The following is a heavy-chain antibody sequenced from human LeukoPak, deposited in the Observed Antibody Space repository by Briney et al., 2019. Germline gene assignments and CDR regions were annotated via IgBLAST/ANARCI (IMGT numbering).Heavy chain of an antibody. Sequence: GASVKVSCKASGYTFTSYGISWVRQAPGQGLEWMGWISAYNGNTNYAQKLQGRVTMTTDTSTSTAYMELRSLRSDDTAVYYCARLYSSSWYGWFDPWGQGTLVTVSS. CDR2: ISAYNGNT. J-gene: IGHJ5*02. D-gene: IGHD6-13*01. CDR3: ARLYSSSWYGWFDP. CDR1: GYTFTSYG. V-gene: IGHV1-18*01.